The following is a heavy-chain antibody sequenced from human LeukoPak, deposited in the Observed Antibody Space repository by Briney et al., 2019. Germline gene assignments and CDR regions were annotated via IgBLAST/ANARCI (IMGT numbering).Heavy chain of an antibody. J-gene: IGHJ4*02. CDR1: GYTFTSYG. Sequence: GASVKVSCKASGYTFTSYGISWVRQAPGEALEWMGGIIPIFGTANYAQKFQGRVTITADESTSTAYMELSSLRSEDTAVYYCVKNSGWYHLDFWGQGTLVTVSS. CDR2: IIPIFGTA. V-gene: IGHV1-69*13. CDR3: VKNSGWYHLDF. D-gene: IGHD6-13*01.